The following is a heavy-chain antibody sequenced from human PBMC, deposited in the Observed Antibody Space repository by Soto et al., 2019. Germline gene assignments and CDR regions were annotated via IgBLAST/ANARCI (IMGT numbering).Heavy chain of an antibody. Sequence: QVQLVQSGAEVKKPGASVKVSCKASGYTFTSYYMHWVRQAPGQGLEWMGIINPSGGSTSYAQKFQGRVTMTRDTSTSTVYMELGSLRSEDTAVYYCARDSIVATIENWFDPWGQGTLVTVSS. CDR2: INPSGGST. V-gene: IGHV1-46*01. J-gene: IGHJ5*02. D-gene: IGHD5-12*01. CDR3: ARDSIVATIENWFDP. CDR1: GYTFTSYY.